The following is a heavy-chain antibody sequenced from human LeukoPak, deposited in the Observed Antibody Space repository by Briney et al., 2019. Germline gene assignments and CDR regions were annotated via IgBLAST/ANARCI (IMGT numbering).Heavy chain of an antibody. CDR3: AGDAVAGYFDY. V-gene: IGHV4-59*01. CDR1: GGSISSYY. Sequence: SETLSLTCTVSGGSISSYYWSWIRQPPGKGLEWIGYISYSGSTNYNPSLKSRVTISVDTSKNQFSLKLSSVTAADTAVYYCAGDAVAGYFDYWGQGTLVTVSS. CDR2: ISYSGST. J-gene: IGHJ4*02. D-gene: IGHD6-19*01.